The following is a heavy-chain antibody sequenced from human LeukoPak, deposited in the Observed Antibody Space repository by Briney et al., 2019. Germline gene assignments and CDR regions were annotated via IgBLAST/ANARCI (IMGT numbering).Heavy chain of an antibody. V-gene: IGHV1-46*01. J-gene: IGHJ4*02. CDR2: INPSGGST. CDR1: GYTFTSYY. Sequence: ASVKVSCKASGYTFTSYYMHWVRQAPGQGLEWMGMINPSGGSTGYTQKFQGRVTMTRDTSTTTVYMELSSLRSQDTAVYYCARHKEVGDYYYFDYWGQGTLVTVSS. D-gene: IGHD2/OR15-2a*01. CDR3: ARHKEVGDYYYFDY.